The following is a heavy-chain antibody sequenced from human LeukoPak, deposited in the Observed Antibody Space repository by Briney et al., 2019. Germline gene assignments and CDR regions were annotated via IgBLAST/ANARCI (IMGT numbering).Heavy chain of an antibody. D-gene: IGHD3-9*01. Sequence: PSETLSLTCTVSGGSISSYYWSWIRQPPGKGLEWIGYIYYSGSTNYNPSLKSRVTISVDTSKNQFSLKLSSVTAADTAVYYCATQGGDILTGYYSLGAFDIWGQGTMVTVSS. CDR2: IYYSGST. CDR3: ATQGGDILTGYYSLGAFDI. CDR1: GGSISSYY. V-gene: IGHV4-59*01. J-gene: IGHJ3*02.